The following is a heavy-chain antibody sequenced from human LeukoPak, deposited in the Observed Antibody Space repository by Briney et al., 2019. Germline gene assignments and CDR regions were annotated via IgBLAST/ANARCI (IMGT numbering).Heavy chain of an antibody. Sequence: PGGSLRLSCAASRFTFSDYWMSWVRQAPGKGLEWVANINQDGSEKYYVDSVKGRFSISRDNAKNSLYLQMNSLRAEDTAVYYCARSLRSFASGSGDFWGQGTLVTVSS. CDR2: INQDGSEK. D-gene: IGHD3-10*01. CDR1: RFTFSDYW. V-gene: IGHV3-7*05. CDR3: ARSLRSFASGSGDF. J-gene: IGHJ4*02.